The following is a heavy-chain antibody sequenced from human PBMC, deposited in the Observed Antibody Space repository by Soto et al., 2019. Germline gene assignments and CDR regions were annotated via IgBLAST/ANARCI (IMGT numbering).Heavy chain of an antibody. Sequence: EVQLVESGGGLVQPGGSPRLSCAASAFTFSSYWMSWVRQAPGKGLEWVANIRQDGSEKYYVDSVKGRFTISRDNAKNSLYLQMNSLRAEDTAVYYCARRIVATTELDYWGQGTLVTISS. D-gene: IGHD5-12*01. CDR1: AFTFSSYW. J-gene: IGHJ4*02. CDR3: ARRIVATTELDY. CDR2: IRQDGSEK. V-gene: IGHV3-7*01.